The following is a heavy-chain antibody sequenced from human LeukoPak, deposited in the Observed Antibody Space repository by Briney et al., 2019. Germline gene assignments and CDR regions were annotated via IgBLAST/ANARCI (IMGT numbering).Heavy chain of an antibody. V-gene: IGHV3-21*01. CDR2: ISSSSSYI. CDR3: AREPDYYDSSGYPP. CDR1: GFTFSSYS. J-gene: IGHJ4*02. Sequence: GGSLRLSCAASGFTFSSYSMNWVRQAPGKGLEWVSSISSSSSYIYYADSVKGRFTISRDNAKNTLYLEMNNLRAEDTAVYYCAREPDYYDSSGYPPWGQGTLVTVSS. D-gene: IGHD3-22*01.